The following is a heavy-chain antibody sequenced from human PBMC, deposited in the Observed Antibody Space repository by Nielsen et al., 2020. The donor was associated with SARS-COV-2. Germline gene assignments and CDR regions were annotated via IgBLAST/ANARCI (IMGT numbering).Heavy chain of an antibody. CDR1: GFSLSTIGVG. D-gene: IGHD4-17*01. V-gene: IGHV2-5*02. J-gene: IGHJ3*02. CDR2: IYWDDDK. CDR3: ARTTAVISAFDI. Sequence: SGPTLVKPTQTLTLTCTFSGFSLSTIGVGVGWIRQPPGKALEWLALIYWDDDKRYSPSLKSRLTITRDSSKNQVVLTMTNMDPVDTATYYCARTTAVISAFDIWGQGTMVTVSS.